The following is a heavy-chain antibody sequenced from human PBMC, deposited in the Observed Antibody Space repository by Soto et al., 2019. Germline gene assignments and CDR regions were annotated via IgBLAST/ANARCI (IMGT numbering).Heavy chain of an antibody. CDR2: IWYDGSNK. V-gene: IGHV3-33*08. CDR1: GFTFSSYA. J-gene: IGHJ4*02. CDR3: ARGPHYDFWSGNDY. Sequence: PGGSLRLSCAASGFTFSSYAMSWVRQAPGKGLEWVAVIWYDGSNKYYADSVKGRFTISRDNSKNTLYLQMNSLRAEDTAVYYCARGPHYDFWSGNDYWGQGTLVTVSS. D-gene: IGHD3-3*01.